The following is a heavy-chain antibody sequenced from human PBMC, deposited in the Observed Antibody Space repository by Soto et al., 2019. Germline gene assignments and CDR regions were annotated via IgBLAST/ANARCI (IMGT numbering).Heavy chain of an antibody. CDR1: GFSFDDYA. CDR3: AKDMRGGSSSARYFYAMDV. Sequence: EVQLVESGGGLVQPGRSLRLSCAASGFSFDDYAMHWVRQAPGKGLEWVAGISWNSGTIYYADSLKGRFTISRDNAKNSLYVQINSLRAEYTAFYYCAKDMRGGSSSARYFYAMDVWGQVTTVTVCS. D-gene: IGHD6-13*01. CDR2: ISWNSGTI. J-gene: IGHJ6*02. V-gene: IGHV3-9*01.